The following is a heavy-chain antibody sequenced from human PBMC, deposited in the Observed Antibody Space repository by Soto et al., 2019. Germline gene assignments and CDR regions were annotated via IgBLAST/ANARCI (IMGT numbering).Heavy chain of an antibody. J-gene: IGHJ6*02. CDR1: GYTFTSYG. V-gene: IGHV1-18*01. Sequence: ASVKVSCKASGYTFTSYGISWVRQAPGQGLEWMGWISAYNGNTNYAQKLQGRVTMTTDTSTSTAYMELRSLRSDDTAVYYCARVKVFGAGPNPGVFIGWARGMDVWGQGTTVTVSS. CDR3: ARVKVFGAGPNPGVFIGWARGMDV. CDR2: ISAYNGNT. D-gene: IGHD3-3*01.